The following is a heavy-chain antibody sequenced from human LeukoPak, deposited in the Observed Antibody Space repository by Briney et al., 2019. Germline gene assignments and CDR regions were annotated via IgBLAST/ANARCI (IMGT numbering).Heavy chain of an antibody. CDR3: AKDSKYYYDSSGYS. V-gene: IGHV3-11*01. Sequence: GGSLRLSCAASGFTFSDYYMSWIRQAPGKGLEWVSYISSSGSTIYYADSVKGRFTISRDNAKNSLYLQMNSLRAEDTAVYYCAKDSKYYYDSSGYSWGQGTLVTVSS. CDR2: ISSSGSTI. D-gene: IGHD3-22*01. J-gene: IGHJ1*01. CDR1: GFTFSDYY.